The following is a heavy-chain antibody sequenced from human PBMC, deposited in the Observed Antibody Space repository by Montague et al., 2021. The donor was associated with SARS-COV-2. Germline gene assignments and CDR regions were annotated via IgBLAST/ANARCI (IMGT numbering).Heavy chain of an antibody. J-gene: IGHJ4*02. Sequence: SETLSLTCTVSGGSISSYYWSWIRQPPGKGLEWIGYIYYSGSSNYNPSLKSRVTISIDTSKNQFSLNLNSATAADGAVYYCASPGGYCSGGSCYCVYWGQGTLVTVSS. V-gene: IGHV4-59*01. CDR2: IYYSGSS. CDR1: GGSISSYY. CDR3: ASPGGYCSGGSCYCVY. D-gene: IGHD2-15*01.